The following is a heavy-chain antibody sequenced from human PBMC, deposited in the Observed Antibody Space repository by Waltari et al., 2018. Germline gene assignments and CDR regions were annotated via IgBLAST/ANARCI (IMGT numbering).Heavy chain of an antibody. CDR1: GGSISSSSYY. D-gene: IGHD6-6*01. Sequence: QLQLQESGPGLVKPSETLSLTCTVSGGSISSSSYYWGWIRQPPGKGLEWIGSIYYSGGTYYNPSRKSRVTISVDTSKNQFSLKLSSVTAADTAVYYCARDGEYSSSSVLGYWGQGTLVTVSS. CDR3: ARDGEYSSSSVLGY. J-gene: IGHJ4*02. CDR2: IYYSGGT. V-gene: IGHV4-39*07.